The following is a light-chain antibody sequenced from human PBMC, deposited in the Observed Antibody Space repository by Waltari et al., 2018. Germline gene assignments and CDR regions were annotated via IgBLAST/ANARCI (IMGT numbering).Light chain of an antibody. CDR2: GAS. CDR3: QQSHSVPYN. Sequence: DIPVTQSPSYVSASVGARVIITCRASQTIQTFLNWYRQRPGIAPKLLISGASTLQSGVPSRFSGRGSGSNFTLTIRNLQPEDSASYYCQQSHSVPYNFGQGTKLEIK. V-gene: IGKV1-39*01. J-gene: IGKJ2*01. CDR1: QTIQTF.